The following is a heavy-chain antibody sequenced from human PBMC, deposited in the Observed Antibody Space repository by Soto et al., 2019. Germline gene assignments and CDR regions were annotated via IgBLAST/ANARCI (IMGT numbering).Heavy chain of an antibody. CDR2: IIPIFGTA. J-gene: IGHJ4*02. D-gene: IGHD6-13*01. CDR3: ATPFRIAAAGTSPLDY. V-gene: IGHV1-69*13. CDR1: GGTFSSYA. Sequence: SVKVSCKASGGTFSSYAISWVRQAPGQGLEWMGGIIPIFGTANYAQKFQGRVTITADESTSTAYMELSSLRSEDTAVYYCATPFRIAAAGTSPLDYWGQGTLVTVSS.